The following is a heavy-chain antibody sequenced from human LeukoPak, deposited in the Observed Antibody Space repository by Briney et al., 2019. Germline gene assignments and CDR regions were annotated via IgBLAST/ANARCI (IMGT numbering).Heavy chain of an antibody. CDR2: IYYSGST. Sequence: SETRSLTCTVSGGSISSHYWSWIRQPPGKGLEWIGYIYYSGSTNYNPSLKSRVTISVDTSKNQFSLKLSSVTAADTAVYYCARGNSNYDYFDYWGQGTLVTVSS. CDR3: ARGNSNYDYFDY. D-gene: IGHD4-11*01. V-gene: IGHV4-59*11. J-gene: IGHJ4*02. CDR1: GGSISSHY.